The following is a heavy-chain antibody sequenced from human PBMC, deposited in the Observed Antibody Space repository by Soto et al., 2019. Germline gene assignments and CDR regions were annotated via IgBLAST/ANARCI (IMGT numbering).Heavy chain of an antibody. CDR3: AHRATMTIFGLIIDNGIWFDP. Sequence: QINLIESGPPLVNPTQTLPLTCTFSGFSLSTSGAAVGWVRQPPGRALEWLALIYWDGDKRYNASLGNRLTITKDTSMNQVVLTLTNVDPADTATYYCAHRATMTIFGLIIDNGIWFDPWGQGTRVIVSS. CDR2: IYWDGDK. J-gene: IGHJ5*02. V-gene: IGHV2-5*02. CDR1: GFSLSTSGAA. D-gene: IGHD3-3*01.